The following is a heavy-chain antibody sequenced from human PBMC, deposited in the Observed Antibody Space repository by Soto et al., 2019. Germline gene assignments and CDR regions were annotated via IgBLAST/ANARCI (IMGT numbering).Heavy chain of an antibody. CDR1: GGSISSYY. CDR3: ARDPGYCTNGVCYIGGSWFDP. D-gene: IGHD2-8*01. CDR2: IYYSGST. Sequence: WETLSLTCTVSGGSISSYYWSWIRQPPGKGLKWIVYIYYSGSTNYNPSLKSRVTISVDTCKNQFSLKLSSVTAADTAVYYCARDPGYCTNGVCYIGGSWFDPWGQGTLVTVSS. J-gene: IGHJ5*02. V-gene: IGHV4-59*01.